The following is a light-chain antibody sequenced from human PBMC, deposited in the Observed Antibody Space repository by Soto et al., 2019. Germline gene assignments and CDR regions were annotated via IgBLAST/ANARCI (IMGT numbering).Light chain of an antibody. CDR2: DVS. V-gene: IGLV2-14*01. CDR1: SSDVGGYNY. Sequence: QSALTQPASVSGSPGQSITISCTGTSSDVGGYNYVSWYQQHPGKAPKLMIYDVSNRPSGVSNRCSGSKSGNTASLTISGLQAEDEADYYCRSYTSSSTLFVFGTGTKLTVL. CDR3: RSYTSSSTLFV. J-gene: IGLJ1*01.